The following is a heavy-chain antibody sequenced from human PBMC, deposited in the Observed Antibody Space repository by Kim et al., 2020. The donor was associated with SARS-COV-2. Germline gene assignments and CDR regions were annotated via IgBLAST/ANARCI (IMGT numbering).Heavy chain of an antibody. CDR2: INTNTGNP. Sequence: ASVKVSCRTPGYTFTTYAIHWVRQAPGQGLEWMGWINTNTGNPTYAQGFTGRFVFSLDTSVSTTYLQINSLKAEDTAVYYCAKTRWDCRGPTCYSSFDYWGQGTLVTVSS. V-gene: IGHV7-4-1*02. CDR1: GYTFTTYA. CDR3: AKTRWDCRGPTCYSSFDY. D-gene: IGHD2-15*01. J-gene: IGHJ4*02.